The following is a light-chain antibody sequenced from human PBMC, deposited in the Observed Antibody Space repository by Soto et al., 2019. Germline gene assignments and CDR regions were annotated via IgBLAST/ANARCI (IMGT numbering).Light chain of an antibody. Sequence: DIQMTQSPSSLSASVGDRITRTCRASEVIRIFLAWYQQKPRKAPERLIYAASTLEGGAPSRFSGSGSATEFTLTISSLQPEGSATDYCLQHYSYSYTFGQGTKVEIK. CDR3: LQHYSYSYT. CDR1: EVIRIF. V-gene: IGKV1-17*01. CDR2: AAS. J-gene: IGKJ2*01.